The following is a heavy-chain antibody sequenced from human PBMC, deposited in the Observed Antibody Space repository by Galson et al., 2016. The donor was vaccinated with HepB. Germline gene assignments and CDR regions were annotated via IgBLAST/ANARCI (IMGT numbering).Heavy chain of an antibody. J-gene: IGHJ3*01. V-gene: IGHV4-39*01. D-gene: IGHD6-19*01. Sequence: SETLSLTCTVSGGSISSSSCFWAWIRQPPGKGLEWIGSIYCSGTTHYNPSLQSRVSISVDTSKNQFSLRLTSVSAADTATYLCARQDRAGLVNFWGQGTMVTVSS. CDR3: ARQDRAGLVNF. CDR1: GGSISSSSCF. CDR2: IYCSGTT.